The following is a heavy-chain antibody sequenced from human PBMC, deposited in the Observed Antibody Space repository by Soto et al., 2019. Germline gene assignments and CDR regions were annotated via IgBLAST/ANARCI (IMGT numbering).Heavy chain of an antibody. CDR2: IIPIFGTA. V-gene: IGHV1-69*13. D-gene: IGHD3-3*01. CDR1: GGTFSSYA. J-gene: IGHJ5*02. Sequence: ASVKVSCKASGGTFSSYAISWVRQAPGQGLEWMGGIIPIFGTANYAQKFQGRVTITADESTSTTYMELSSLRSEDTAVYYCARGPNTIFGVAFNWFDPWGQGTLVTVSS. CDR3: ARGPNTIFGVAFNWFDP.